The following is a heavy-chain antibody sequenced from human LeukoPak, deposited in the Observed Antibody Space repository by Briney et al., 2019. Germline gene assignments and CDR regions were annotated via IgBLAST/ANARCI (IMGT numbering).Heavy chain of an antibody. V-gene: IGHV4-39*01. CDR1: GGSISSRSYY. D-gene: IGHD3-9*01. CDR2: FYSGGTT. CDR3: ARQNYDILTLDP. J-gene: IGHJ5*02. Sequence: SETLSLTCTVSGGSISSRSYYWGWIRQPPGKGLEWIGNFYSGGTTYYYPSFKSRVTISVHTSKSQFSLKLSSVTAADTAVYYCARQNYDILTLDPWGQGILVTVSS.